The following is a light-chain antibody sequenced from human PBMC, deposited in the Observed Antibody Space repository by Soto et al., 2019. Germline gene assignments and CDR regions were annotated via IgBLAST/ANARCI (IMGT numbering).Light chain of an antibody. CDR2: DAS. CDR1: QSIRSN. CDR3: QQHYSTPPWT. J-gene: IGKJ1*01. V-gene: IGKV1-39*01. Sequence: DIQLTQSPSSLSSSVGDKVTITCRASQSIRSNLNWVQQKPGKDPTLLLYDASSLQTAVPSRFCGSGSCTDVSLTISSRQPDDFATDYCQQHYSTPPWTFGQGTKVEIK.